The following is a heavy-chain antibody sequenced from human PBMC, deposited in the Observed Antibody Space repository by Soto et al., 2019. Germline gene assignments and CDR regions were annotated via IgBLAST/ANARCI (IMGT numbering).Heavy chain of an antibody. J-gene: IGHJ5*02. CDR3: STRAYDTNGYYRFDP. CDR2: INHSGRV. Sequence: XETLSLPCAVYGGSFSGHSWTWIRQSPGKGLEWIGDINHSGRVNYSPSLKSRVTISLDTSKNQFSLTLSAVTAADTAMYYCSTRAYDTNGYYRFDPWGHGTPVTVSS. D-gene: IGHD3-22*01. V-gene: IGHV4-34*01. CDR1: GGSFSGHS.